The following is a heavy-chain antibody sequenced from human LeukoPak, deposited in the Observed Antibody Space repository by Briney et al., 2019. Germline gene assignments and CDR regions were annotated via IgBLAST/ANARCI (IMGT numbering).Heavy chain of an antibody. CDR3: AKDQVAFGY. Sequence: PAGSLRLSCAASAITFSRTAMNWVRQAPGKGLEWVSSISGSGANTYYADSVKGRFTISRDNSRNTLYLQMNSLRAEDTAVYYCAKDQVAFGYWGQGTLVTVSS. CDR1: AITFSRTA. D-gene: IGHD5-12*01. CDR2: ISGSGANT. J-gene: IGHJ4*02. V-gene: IGHV3-23*01.